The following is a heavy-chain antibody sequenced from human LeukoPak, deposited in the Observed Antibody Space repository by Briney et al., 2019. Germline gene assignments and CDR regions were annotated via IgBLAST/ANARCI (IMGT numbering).Heavy chain of an antibody. CDR3: ARGPTLKYF. Sequence: SETLSLTCAVYGGSFSGYYWSWIRQPPGKGLEWIGTIYYSGTTYYHPSLKSRVTISVDTSKNQFSLELSSMTAADTAVYFCARGPTLKYF. J-gene: IGHJ1*01. CDR1: GGSFSGYY. V-gene: IGHV4-34*01. CDR2: IYYSGTT.